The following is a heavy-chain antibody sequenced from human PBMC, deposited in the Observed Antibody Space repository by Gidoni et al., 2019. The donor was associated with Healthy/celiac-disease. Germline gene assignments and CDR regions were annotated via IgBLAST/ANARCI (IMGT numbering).Heavy chain of an antibody. V-gene: IGHV4-34*01. CDR2: INHSGST. CDR3: ARGRQGTYYYDSSGKGRGIGYFDY. Sequence: QVQLQQWGAGLLKPSETLSLTCAVYGGSFSGYYWSWIRQPPGKGLEWIGEINHSGSTNYNPSLKSRVTISVDTSKNQFSLKLSSVTAADTAVYYCARGRQGTYYYDSSGKGRGIGYFDYWGQGTLVTVSS. J-gene: IGHJ4*02. D-gene: IGHD3-22*01. CDR1: GGSFSGYY.